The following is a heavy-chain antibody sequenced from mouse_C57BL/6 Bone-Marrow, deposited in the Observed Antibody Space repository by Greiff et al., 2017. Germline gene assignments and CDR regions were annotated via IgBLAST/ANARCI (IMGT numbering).Heavy chain of an antibody. V-gene: IGHV1-81*01. Sequence: VQLQESGAELARPGASVKLSCKASGYTFTSYGISWVKQRTGQGLEWIGEIYPRSGNTCYNEKFKGKATLTADKSSSTAYMELRSLTSEDSAVYFGARQRLRKRGYAMDYWGQGTSVTVSS. CDR1: GYTFTSYG. D-gene: IGHD1-1*01. J-gene: IGHJ4*01. CDR2: IYPRSGNT. CDR3: ARQRLRKRGYAMDY.